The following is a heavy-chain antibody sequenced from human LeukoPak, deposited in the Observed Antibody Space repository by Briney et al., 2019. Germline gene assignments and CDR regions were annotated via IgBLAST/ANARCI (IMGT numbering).Heavy chain of an antibody. CDR1: GFTFNSFD. D-gene: IGHD2-2*02. J-gene: IGHJ3*02. CDR3: ARASRTYPGDRRSTSCYSGAFDI. V-gene: IGHV3-13*01. Sequence: QTGGSLRLSCAASGFTFNSFDMHRVRPATGKGLEWVSAIGTAGDKYYQDSVKGRFTISSTNAKNSLYLQMTSLTAGNTAVYYRARASRTYPGDRRSTSCYSGAFDIWGQGTMVTVSS. CDR2: IGTAGDK.